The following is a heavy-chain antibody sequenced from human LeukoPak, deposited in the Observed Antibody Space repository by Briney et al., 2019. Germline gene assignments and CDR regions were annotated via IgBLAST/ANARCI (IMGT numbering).Heavy chain of an antibody. CDR1: GGSFSGYY. D-gene: IGHD6-13*01. J-gene: IGHJ4*02. V-gene: IGHV4-34*01. Sequence: KPSETLSLTCAVYGGSFSGYYWSWIRQPPGKGLEWIGEINHSGSTNYNPSLKSRVTISVDTSKNQFSLKLSSVTAADTAVYYCARSRGIAAAGSLPFSQDWGQGTLVTVSS. CDR2: INHSGST. CDR3: ARSRGIAAAGSLPFSQD.